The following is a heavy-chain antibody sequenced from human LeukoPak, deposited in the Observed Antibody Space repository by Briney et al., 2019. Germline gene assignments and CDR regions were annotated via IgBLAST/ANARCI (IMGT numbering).Heavy chain of an antibody. CDR2: ISADGGGT. V-gene: IGHV3-23*01. CDR1: GFTFSSYA. CDR3: AKGGSNNWSFDN. D-gene: IGHD1-1*01. Sequence: GGSPRLSCVVSGFTFSSYAMSWVRQAPGKGLEWVSGISADGGGTFYADSGKGRFTISRDNAKNSLYLQMNSLRAEDTAVYYCAKGGSNNWSFDNWGQGTLVTVSS. J-gene: IGHJ4*02.